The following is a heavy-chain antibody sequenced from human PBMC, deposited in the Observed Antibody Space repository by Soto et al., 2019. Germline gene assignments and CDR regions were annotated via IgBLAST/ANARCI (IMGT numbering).Heavy chain of an antibody. V-gene: IGHV4-30-2*01. D-gene: IGHD3-10*01. CDR1: GGSISSGGYS. CDR3: ARLTRRRPRITMVRGEHFDY. J-gene: IGHJ4*02. CDR2: IYHSGST. Sequence: PSETLSLTCAVSGGSISSGGYSWSWIRQPPGKGLEWIGYIYHSGSTYYNPSLKSRVTISVDRSKNQFSLKLSSVTAADTAVYYCARLTRRRPRITMVRGEHFDYRGQGTLVTVSS.